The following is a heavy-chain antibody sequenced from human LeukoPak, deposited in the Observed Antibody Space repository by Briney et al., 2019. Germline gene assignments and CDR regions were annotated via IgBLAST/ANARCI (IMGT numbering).Heavy chain of an antibody. D-gene: IGHD3-10*01. CDR1: GYTLTEIS. CDR3: ATFYIPKRRYYYGMDV. Sequence: ASVKVSCEVSGYTLTEISMHWVRQAPGKGLEWMGGFDPEDGETIYAQKFQGRVTMTEDTSTDTAYMELSSLRSEDTAVYYCATFYIPKRRYYYGMDVWGQGTTVTVSS. V-gene: IGHV1-24*01. CDR2: FDPEDGET. J-gene: IGHJ6*02.